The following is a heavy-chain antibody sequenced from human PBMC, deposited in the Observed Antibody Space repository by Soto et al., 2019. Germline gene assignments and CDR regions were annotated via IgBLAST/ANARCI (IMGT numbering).Heavy chain of an antibody. CDR3: ARHVGNSPPGS. J-gene: IGHJ4*02. CDR1: GGSISSSNYH. CDR2: MYYSGSA. V-gene: IGHV4-39*01. Sequence: QLQLQESGPGLVKPSETLSLTCTVSGGSISSSNYHWGWIRQPPGKGLEWIGSMYYSGSAYYNPSLKSRVTISVDTSKNQFSLKLTSVTAADTAMYHCARHVGNSPPGSWGQGTLVTVSS. D-gene: IGHD1-26*01.